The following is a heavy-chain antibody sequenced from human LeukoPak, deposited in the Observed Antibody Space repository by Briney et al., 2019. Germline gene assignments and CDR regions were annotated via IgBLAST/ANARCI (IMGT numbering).Heavy chain of an antibody. Sequence: SETLSLTCTVSGGSLSSYSWSWIRQPPGKGPEWIGYIYYSGSTNYNPSLKSRVTISVDTSKNQYSLKLSSVTAADTAVYYCARLPSRGRFDPWGQGTLVTVSS. V-gene: IGHV4-59*01. CDR1: GGSLSSYS. CDR2: IYYSGST. J-gene: IGHJ5*02. D-gene: IGHD5-12*01. CDR3: ARLPSRGRFDP.